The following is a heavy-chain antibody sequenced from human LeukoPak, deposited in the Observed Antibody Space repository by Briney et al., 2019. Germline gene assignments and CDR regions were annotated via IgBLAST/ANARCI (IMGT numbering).Heavy chain of an antibody. Sequence: ASVKVSCKASGYTFTSYYMHWVRQAPGQGLEWMGIINPSGGSTSYAQKFQGRVTMTRDMSTSTVYMELSSLRSEDTAVYYCARAWELLSFGRRFYFDYWGQGTLVTVSS. V-gene: IGHV1-46*01. CDR2: INPSGGST. J-gene: IGHJ4*02. D-gene: IGHD1-26*01. CDR1: GYTFTSYY. CDR3: ARAWELLSFGRRFYFDY.